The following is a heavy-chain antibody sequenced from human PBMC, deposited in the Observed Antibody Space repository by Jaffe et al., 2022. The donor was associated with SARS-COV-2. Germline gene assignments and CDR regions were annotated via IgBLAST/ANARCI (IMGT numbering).Heavy chain of an antibody. D-gene: IGHD4-17*01. V-gene: IGHV3-74*01. CDR2: IKSDGSST. J-gene: IGHJ4*02. CDR3: ARDPDYGGYSDFDF. Sequence: EVQLVESGGGLVQPGGSLRLSCAASGFTLSNYWMHWVRQAPGKGLVWVSRIKSDGSSTSYADSVKGRFTISRDNAKNTLYMQMNSLRAEDTAVYYCARDPDYGGYSDFDFWGQGTLVTVSS. CDR1: GFTLSNYW.